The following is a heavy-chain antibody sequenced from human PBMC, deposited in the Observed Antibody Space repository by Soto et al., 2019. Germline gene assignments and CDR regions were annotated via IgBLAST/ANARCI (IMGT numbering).Heavy chain of an antibody. CDR3: ARDRVRGVSDWFDP. CDR1: GGSISSGGYY. CDR2: IYYSGST. J-gene: IGHJ5*02. V-gene: IGHV4-31*03. Sequence: SETLSLTCTVSGGSISSGGYYWSWIRQHPGKGLEWIGYIYYSGSTYYNPSLKSRVTISVDTSKNQFSLKLSSVTAADTAVYYCARDRVRGVSDWFDPWGQGTLVTVSS. D-gene: IGHD3-10*01.